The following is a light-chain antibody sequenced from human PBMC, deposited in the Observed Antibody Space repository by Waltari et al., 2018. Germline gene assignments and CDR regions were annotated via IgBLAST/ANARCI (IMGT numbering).Light chain of an antibody. Sequence: SYELTQPPSLSVSPGQTARTTCSGDTLPKKYAYWYQQKPGQAPVVVIYKDSERPSGIPERFSGSSSGTTVTLTISRVQAEDEADYYCQSADTTWVFGGGTKLTVL. CDR1: TLPKKY. CDR2: KDS. CDR3: QSADTTWV. V-gene: IGLV3-25*03. J-gene: IGLJ3*02.